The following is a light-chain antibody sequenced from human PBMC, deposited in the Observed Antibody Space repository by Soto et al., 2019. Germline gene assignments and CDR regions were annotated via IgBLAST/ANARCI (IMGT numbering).Light chain of an antibody. V-gene: IGKV3-11*01. J-gene: IGKJ4*01. CDR3: LQRSNWPLT. Sequence: GERATLSCRASQNVRTFLAWYQQKPGQAPRLLISDASYRATGIPPRFSGSGSGTDFTLTISSLEPEDFAVYYCLQRSNWPLTFGGGTKVDIK. CDR2: DAS. CDR1: QNVRTF.